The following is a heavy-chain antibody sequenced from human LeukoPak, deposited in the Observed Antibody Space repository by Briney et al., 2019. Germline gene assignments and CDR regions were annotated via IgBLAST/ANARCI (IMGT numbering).Heavy chain of an antibody. CDR2: IYYSGST. V-gene: IGHV4-59*01. J-gene: IGHJ4*02. Sequence: PSETLSLTCTVSGGSISSYYWSWVRQPPGKGLEWIGYIYYSGSTNYNPSLKSRVTISVDTSKNQFSLKLSSVTAADTAVYYCARAPGVSSTSWRDFYFDYWGQGTLVTVSS. CDR1: GGSISSYY. D-gene: IGHD2-2*01. CDR3: ARAPGVSSTSWRDFYFDY.